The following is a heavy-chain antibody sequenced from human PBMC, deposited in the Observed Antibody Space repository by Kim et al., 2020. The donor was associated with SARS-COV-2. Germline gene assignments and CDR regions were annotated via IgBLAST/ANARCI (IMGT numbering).Heavy chain of an antibody. CDR1: GFTFSSYS. D-gene: IGHD6-13*01. Sequence: GGSLRLSCAASGFTFSSYSMNWVRQAPGKGLEWVSSISSSSSYIYYADSVKGRFTISRDNAKNSLYLQMNSLRAEDTAVYYCARDLFGYSSSWYGGSWFDPWGQGTLVTVSS. CDR2: ISSSSSYI. J-gene: IGHJ5*02. V-gene: IGHV3-21*01. CDR3: ARDLFGYSSSWYGGSWFDP.